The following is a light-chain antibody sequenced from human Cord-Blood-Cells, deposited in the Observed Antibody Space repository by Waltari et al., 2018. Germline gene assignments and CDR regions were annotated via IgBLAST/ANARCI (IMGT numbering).Light chain of an antibody. Sequence: DIQMTQSPSTLSASVGDRVTITCRASQSISSWLAWYQQKPGKAPKLLIYDASSLESGVPSRFIGSGSGPEFTLTISSLQPDDFATYYCQQYNSYPMYTFGQGTKLEIK. CDR3: QQYNSYPMYT. CDR2: DAS. V-gene: IGKV1-5*01. J-gene: IGKJ2*01. CDR1: QSISSW.